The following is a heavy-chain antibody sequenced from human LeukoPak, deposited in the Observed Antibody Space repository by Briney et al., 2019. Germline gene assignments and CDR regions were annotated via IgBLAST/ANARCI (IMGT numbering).Heavy chain of an antibody. CDR1: VYTFSIYG. Sequence: SVSVSCKASVYTFSIYGIGCGRQAPGQGVEGVGWISVYTGNTNYAQNPPRRVTTTTDTSPSTAYMALRSLRSDDTALYYCARSSWFGGRSAWRWSHPWGQGTLVTVSS. CDR2: ISVYTGNT. D-gene: IGHD3-10*01. V-gene: IGHV1-18*01. J-gene: IGHJ5*02. CDR3: ARSSWFGGRSAWRWSHP.